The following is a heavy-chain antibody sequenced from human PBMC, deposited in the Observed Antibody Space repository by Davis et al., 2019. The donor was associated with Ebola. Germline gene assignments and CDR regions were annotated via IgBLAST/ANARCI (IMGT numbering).Heavy chain of an antibody. Sequence: GESLKISCAASGFTFSNYAMSWVRQTPGKGLEWVSAISRGGGSTYYADSVKGRFTISRDNSKNTLFLQMSSLRVEDTAVYYCANMYSSSSDWGQGTLVTVSS. J-gene: IGHJ4*02. CDR2: ISRGGGST. CDR3: ANMYSSSSD. D-gene: IGHD6-6*01. V-gene: IGHV3-23*01. CDR1: GFTFSNYA.